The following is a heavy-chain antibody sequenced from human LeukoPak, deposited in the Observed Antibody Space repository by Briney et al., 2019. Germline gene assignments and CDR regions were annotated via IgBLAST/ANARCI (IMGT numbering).Heavy chain of an antibody. CDR2: MNPNSGNT. V-gene: IGHV1-8*01. D-gene: IGHD3-10*01. Sequence: ASVKVSRKASGYTFTSYDINWVRQATGQGLEWMGWMNPNSGNTGYAQKFQGRVTMTRNTSISTAYMELSSLRSEDTAVYYCARVYYGSGSYYPDYWGQGTLVTVSS. CDR3: ARVYYGSGSYYPDY. J-gene: IGHJ4*02. CDR1: GYTFTSYD.